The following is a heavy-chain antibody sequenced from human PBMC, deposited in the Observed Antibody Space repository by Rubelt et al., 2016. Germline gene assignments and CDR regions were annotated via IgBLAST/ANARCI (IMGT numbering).Heavy chain of an antibody. J-gene: IGHJ4*02. Sequence: QVQLQESGPGLVKPSQTLSLTCTVSGDSISSGDYYWGCIRQHPGKGLEWVGYISYSGNTDYNPSLKSRVTISVDTSKNQFSLKLSSVTAADTAVYYCARGGGYYPDYWGQGTLVTVSS. CDR2: ISYSGNT. V-gene: IGHV4-31*03. D-gene: IGHD3-22*01. CDR3: ARGGGYYPDY. CDR1: GDSISSGDYY.